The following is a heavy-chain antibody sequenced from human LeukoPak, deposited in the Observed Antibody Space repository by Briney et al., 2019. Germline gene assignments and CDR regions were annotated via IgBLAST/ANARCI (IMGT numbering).Heavy chain of an antibody. CDR3: ARGPHQQWPPMQY. J-gene: IGHJ4*02. D-gene: IGHD6-19*01. CDR1: GGSVSGYH. CDR2: INDRGNS. V-gene: IGHV4-34*01. Sequence: SETLSLTCAVYGGSVSGYHWTCIRQPPGKGLEYIGEINDRGNSIYNPSLKSRVTISVDTSKKQISVNLTSVTAADTGVYYCARGPHQQWPPMQYWGQGSLVTVSS.